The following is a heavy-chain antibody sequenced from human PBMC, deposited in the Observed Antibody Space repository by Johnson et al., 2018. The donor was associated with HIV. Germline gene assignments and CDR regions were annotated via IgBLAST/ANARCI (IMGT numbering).Heavy chain of an antibody. Sequence: VQLVESGGGVVQPGGSLRLSCAASGFTVSSNYMSWVRQAPWKGLVWVSRINSDGSSTSYADSVKGRFTISRDNSKNTLYLQMNSLRAEDTAVYYCARVRDGRENAFNSWGQGTMVTVS. CDR2: INSDGSST. CDR3: ARVRDGRENAFNS. J-gene: IGHJ3*02. CDR1: GFTVSSNY. D-gene: IGHD1-26*01. V-gene: IGHV3-74*02.